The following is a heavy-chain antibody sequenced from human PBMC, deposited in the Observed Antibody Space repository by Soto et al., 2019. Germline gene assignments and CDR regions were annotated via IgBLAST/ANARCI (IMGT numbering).Heavy chain of an antibody. CDR2: IYHSGST. CDR3: ARLSAAWFDP. D-gene: IGHD6-19*01. CDR1: GGSVSSGSYY. V-gene: IGHV4-61*01. Sequence: QVQLQESGPGLVKPSETLSLTCTVSGGSVSSGSYYWGWIRTPPGKGLEWIGYIYHSGSTNYNPSLKSRVTISVDTSKNQFSLSLTSVTAADTAVYYCARLSAAWFDPWGQGTLVTVAS. J-gene: IGHJ5*02.